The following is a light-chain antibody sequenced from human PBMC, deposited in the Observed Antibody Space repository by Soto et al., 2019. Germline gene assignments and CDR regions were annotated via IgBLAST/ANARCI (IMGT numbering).Light chain of an antibody. CDR1: QSIDTW. Sequence: QMTQSPSTLSASVGDRVTITCRASQSIDTWLAWYQQKPGKAPRLLIYDASDLESGVPSRFSGSGSGTEFTLTIKGLQTEDIATYYCQQYENFSPTFGPGTKVAIK. CDR3: QQYENFSPT. J-gene: IGKJ3*01. CDR2: DAS. V-gene: IGKV1-5*01.